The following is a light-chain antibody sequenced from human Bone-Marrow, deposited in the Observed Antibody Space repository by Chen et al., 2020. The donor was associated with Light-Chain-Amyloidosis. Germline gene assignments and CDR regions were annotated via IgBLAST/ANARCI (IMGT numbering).Light chain of an antibody. CDR2: EVT. CDR3: SAYAITNTLV. V-gene: IGLV2-14*01. CDR1: IYDVGGDNH. J-gene: IGLJ1*01. Sequence: QSALTQPASVSGSPVQSSTISFTGTIYDVGGDNHVSRYQQHPDKAPKPMIYEVTNRPSWAPHRFSGYKSDNTATLTISGLQNQEGDDYLCSAYAITNTLVSGSGTRVTVL.